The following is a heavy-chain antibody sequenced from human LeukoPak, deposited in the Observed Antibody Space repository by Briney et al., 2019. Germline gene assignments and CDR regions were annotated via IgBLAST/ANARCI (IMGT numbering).Heavy chain of an antibody. D-gene: IGHD3-3*02. CDR1: GFTFRNRYA. J-gene: IGHJ4*02. CDR3: ARDGIRGDITFLNY. Sequence: GRSLRLSCAASGFTFRNRYAMHWVRQAPGKGLEWVAVISFDGSETYYADSVKGRFTISRDTSKNTLFLQMNSLRAEDTAVYYCARDGIRGDITFLNYWGQGTLVTVSS. V-gene: IGHV3-30*01. CDR2: ISFDGSET.